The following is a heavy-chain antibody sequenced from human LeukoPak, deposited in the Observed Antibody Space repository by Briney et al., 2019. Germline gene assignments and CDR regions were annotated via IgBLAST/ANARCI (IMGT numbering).Heavy chain of an antibody. V-gene: IGHV1-18*01. Sequence: ASVKVSCKASGYTFTSYGISWVRQAPGQGLEWMGWISAYNGNTNYAQKLQGRVTMTTDTSTGTAYMELRSLRSDDTAVYYCARVRDFWSGLGAFDYWGQGTLVTVSS. J-gene: IGHJ4*02. D-gene: IGHD3-3*01. CDR2: ISAYNGNT. CDR3: ARVRDFWSGLGAFDY. CDR1: GYTFTSYG.